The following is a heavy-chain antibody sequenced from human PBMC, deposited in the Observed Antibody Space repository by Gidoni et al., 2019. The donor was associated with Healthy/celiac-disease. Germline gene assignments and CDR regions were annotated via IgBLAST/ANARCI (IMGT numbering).Heavy chain of an antibody. V-gene: IGHV5-51*01. Sequence: EVQLVQSAAEVQKPVAPWTISCKCSGYSFHSYWLGWVRQMPGKSLEWMGINYPGDSDSRYSPSFQGQVTSSADKSISTAYLQWSSLKASDTAMYYCARRKWALSEREDVFDYWGQGTLVTVSS. D-gene: IGHD1-26*01. CDR3: ARRKWALSEREDVFDY. CDR1: GYSFHSYW. J-gene: IGHJ4*02. CDR2: NYPGDSDS.